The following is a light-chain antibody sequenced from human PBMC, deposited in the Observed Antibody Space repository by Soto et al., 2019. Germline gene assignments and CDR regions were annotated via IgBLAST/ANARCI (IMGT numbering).Light chain of an antibody. J-gene: IGLJ1*01. Sequence: QSVLTQPPSASGNPGQRVTISCSGSSSNIGSNTVNWYQQLPGTAPKLLIYSNNQRPSGVPDRFSGSKSGTSASLAISGLQSEDEADYYCAAWDDSLNDYVFGTGTKVTVL. CDR2: SNN. CDR3: AAWDDSLNDYV. V-gene: IGLV1-44*01. CDR1: SSNIGSNT.